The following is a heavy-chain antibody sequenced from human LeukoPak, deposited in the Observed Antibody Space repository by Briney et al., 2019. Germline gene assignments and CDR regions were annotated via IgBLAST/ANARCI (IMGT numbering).Heavy chain of an antibody. D-gene: IGHD6-19*01. V-gene: IGHV1-18*01. CDR3: ARDLLQWQTNNWLAP. CDR1: GYRFTNYG. J-gene: IGHJ5*02. Sequence: ASVTVSCKTSGYRFTNYGVHWVRQAPGQGLEWMGWTSAYNGDTKYGQKFQGRLTMTTDTSTSTVYLDVRSLRSEDTAVYYCARDLLQWQTNNWLAPWGQGTLVTVSS. CDR2: TSAYNGDT.